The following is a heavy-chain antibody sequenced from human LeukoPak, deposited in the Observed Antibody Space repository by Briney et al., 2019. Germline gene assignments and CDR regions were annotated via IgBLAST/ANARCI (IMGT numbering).Heavy chain of an antibody. D-gene: IGHD1-7*01. Sequence: GGSLRLSCAASGFTFSSYSMNWVRQAPGKGLEWVSSISSSSSYIYYAGSVKGRFTISRDNAKNSLYLQMNSLRAEDTAVYYCARDNWNLGYLGYWGQGTLVTVSS. J-gene: IGHJ4*02. CDR1: GFTFSSYS. CDR3: ARDNWNLGYLGY. CDR2: ISSSSSYI. V-gene: IGHV3-21*01.